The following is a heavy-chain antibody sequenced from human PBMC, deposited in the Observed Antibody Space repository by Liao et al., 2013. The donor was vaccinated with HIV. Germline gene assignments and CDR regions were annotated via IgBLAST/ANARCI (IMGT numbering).Heavy chain of an antibody. J-gene: IGHJ4*02. Sequence: QVQLQESGPGLVKPSETLSLTCTVSGGSISSYYWSWIRQPPGKGLEWIGYIYHSGSTYYNPSLKSRVTISVDRSKNQFSLKLSSVTAADTAVYYCARAVAVAGTGYFDYWGQGTLVTVSS. V-gene: IGHV4-59*12. D-gene: IGHD6-19*01. CDR3: ARAVAVAGTGYFDY. CDR2: IYHSGST. CDR1: GGSISSYY.